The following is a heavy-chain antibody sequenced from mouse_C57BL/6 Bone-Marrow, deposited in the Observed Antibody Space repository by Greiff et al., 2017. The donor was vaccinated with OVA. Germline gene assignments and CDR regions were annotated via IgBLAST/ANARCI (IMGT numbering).Heavy chain of an antibody. CDR1: GYTFTSYW. J-gene: IGHJ3*01. V-gene: IGHV1-50*01. CDR2: IDPSDSDT. D-gene: IGHD2-4*01. CDR3: ALYDYDRLFAY. Sequence: QVQLQQPGAELVKPGASVKLSCKASGYTFTSYWMPWVKQRPGQGLEWIGEIDPSDSDTNYNQKFKGKATMTADTSSSTAYMQLSSLTSEDSAVYYCALYDYDRLFAYWGQGTLVTVSA.